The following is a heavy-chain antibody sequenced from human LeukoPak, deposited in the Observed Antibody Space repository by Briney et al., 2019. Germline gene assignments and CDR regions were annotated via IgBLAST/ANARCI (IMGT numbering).Heavy chain of an antibody. D-gene: IGHD2-2*01. CDR3: ARGGPQYPKGWFDP. CDR1: GYTFTCYY. CDR2: INPNSGGT. J-gene: IGHJ5*02. Sequence: GASVKVSCKASGYTFTCYYMHWVRQAPGQGLEWMGWINPNSGGTNYAQKFQGRVTMTRDTSISTAYMDLSSLRSEDTAVYYCARGGPQYPKGWFDPWGQGTLVTVSS. V-gene: IGHV1-2*02.